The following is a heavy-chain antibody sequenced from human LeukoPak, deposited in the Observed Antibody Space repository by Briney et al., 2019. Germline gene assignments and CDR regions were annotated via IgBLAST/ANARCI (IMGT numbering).Heavy chain of an antibody. D-gene: IGHD1-26*01. V-gene: IGHV3-30*02. Sequence: GGSLRLSCAASGFTFSSYGMHWVRQAPGKGLEWVAVIWYDGSNKYYADSVKGRFTISRDNSKNTLYLQMNSLRAEDTAVYYCAKDYSGSFLPFDPWGQGTLVTVSS. CDR3: AKDYSGSFLPFDP. CDR2: IWYDGSNK. CDR1: GFTFSSYG. J-gene: IGHJ5*02.